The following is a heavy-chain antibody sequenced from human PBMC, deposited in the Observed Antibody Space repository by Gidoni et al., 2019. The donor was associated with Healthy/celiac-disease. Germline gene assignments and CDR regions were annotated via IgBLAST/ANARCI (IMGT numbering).Heavy chain of an antibody. CDR2: IYTSGST. CDR3: ARGRSRNYFDY. CDR1: GGSISSGNYY. Sequence: QVQLQESGPGLVKPSQTLSLTCTVSGGSISSGNYYWSWIRQPAGKGLERIGRIYTSGSTNYNPSLKSRVTISVDTSKNQFSLKLSAVTAADMAVYYCARGRSRNYFDYWGQGTLVTVSS. V-gene: IGHV4-61*02. J-gene: IGHJ4*02.